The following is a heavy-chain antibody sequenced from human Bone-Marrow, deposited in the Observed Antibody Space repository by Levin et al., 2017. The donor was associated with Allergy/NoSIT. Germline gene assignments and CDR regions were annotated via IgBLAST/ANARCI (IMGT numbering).Heavy chain of an antibody. CDR1: GGSFSGYY. Sequence: SETLSLTCAVYGGSFSGYYWSWIRQPPGKGLEWIGEINHGGSTNYNPSLKSRVTISVDTSKNQFSLKLRSVTAADTAVYYCARGSDIVEVPGNAFDIWGQGTMVTVSS. V-gene: IGHV4-34*01. CDR3: ARGSDIVEVPGNAFDI. D-gene: IGHD2-2*01. CDR2: INHGGST. J-gene: IGHJ3*02.